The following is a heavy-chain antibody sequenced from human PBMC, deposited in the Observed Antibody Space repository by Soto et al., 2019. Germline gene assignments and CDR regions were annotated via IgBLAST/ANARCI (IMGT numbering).Heavy chain of an antibody. J-gene: IGHJ6*02. D-gene: IGHD2-2*01. V-gene: IGHV4-4*02. CDR1: GGSISSSNW. Sequence: QVQLQESGPGLVKPSGTLSLTCAVSGGSISSSNWWSWVRQPPGKGLEWIGEIYHSGSTNHNPSLKSRVTMSVDKSKNQFSLKLSSVTAADTAVDYCAIKVIGYGSSTSCRYYYGMDVWGQGTTVTVSS. CDR2: IYHSGST. CDR3: AIKVIGYGSSTSCRYYYGMDV.